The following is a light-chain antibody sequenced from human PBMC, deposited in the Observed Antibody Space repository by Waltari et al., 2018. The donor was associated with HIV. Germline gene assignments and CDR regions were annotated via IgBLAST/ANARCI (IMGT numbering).Light chain of an antibody. CDR1: QVISSY. Sequence: AIRMTQSPSSFSASPGDRVTITCRASQVISSYLAWYQQKPGKAPKLLIYGASTLQSGVPSRFSGSGSETDFTLTISCLQSEDFATYYCQQYYTYPWTFGQGTKVEIK. V-gene: IGKV1-8*01. CDR3: QQYYTYPWT. J-gene: IGKJ1*01. CDR2: GAS.